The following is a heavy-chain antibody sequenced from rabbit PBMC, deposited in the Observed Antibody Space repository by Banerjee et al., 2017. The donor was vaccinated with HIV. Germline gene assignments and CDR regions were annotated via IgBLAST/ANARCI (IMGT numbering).Heavy chain of an antibody. J-gene: IGHJ4*01. CDR2: GSA. D-gene: IGHD7-1*01. V-gene: IGHV1S28*01. CDR3: ARDLTGVTGWNFNL. Sequence: GSAYYASWVKGRFTISRDNAQNTVSLQMTSLTAADTATYFCARDLTGVTGWNFNLWGPGTLVTVS.